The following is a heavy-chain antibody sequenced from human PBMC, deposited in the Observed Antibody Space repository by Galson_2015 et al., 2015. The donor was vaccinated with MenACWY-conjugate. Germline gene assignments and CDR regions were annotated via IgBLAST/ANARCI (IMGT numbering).Heavy chain of an antibody. Sequence: ALRLSCAASGFTFSSYAMSWCRQAPGKGLEWVSAVSGSGGSTYYADSVKGRFTISRDNSKNTLYLQMNSLRADDTAVYYCAKDREYSSGWFPYFDYWGQGTLVTVSS. CDR1: GFTFSSYA. D-gene: IGHD6-19*01. CDR2: VSGSGGST. J-gene: IGHJ4*02. V-gene: IGHV3-23*01. CDR3: AKDREYSSGWFPYFDY.